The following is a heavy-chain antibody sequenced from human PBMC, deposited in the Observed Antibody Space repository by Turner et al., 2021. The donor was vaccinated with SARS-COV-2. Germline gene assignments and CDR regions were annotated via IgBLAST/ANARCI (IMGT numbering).Heavy chain of an antibody. Sequence: QVQLPESGPGLVKPSATLSLTCPVSGGSISSYYWSWIRQPPGKGLEWIGYIYYSGSTNYNPALKSRVTISVDTSKNQFSLKLSSVTAADTAVYYCARVVPIGVYGSGSYDHGMDVWGQGTTVTVSS. V-gene: IGHV4-59*01. J-gene: IGHJ6*02. CDR2: IYYSGST. CDR1: GGSISSYY. D-gene: IGHD3-10*01. CDR3: ARVVPIGVYGSGSYDHGMDV.